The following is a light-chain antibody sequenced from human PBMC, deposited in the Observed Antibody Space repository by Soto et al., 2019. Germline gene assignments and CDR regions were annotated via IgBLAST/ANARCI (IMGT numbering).Light chain of an antibody. CDR2: DSS. V-gene: IGKV3-11*01. CDR1: QSVSIY. CDR3: QHRSNWPPIT. Sequence: EIVLTQSPATLSLSPGERATLSCRASQSVSIYLAWYQQKPGQAPRLLIYDSSNRAAGIPARFSARGSGTDFTLFISNLEPEDSAVSYCQHRSNWPPITFGQGTRLEIK. J-gene: IGKJ5*01.